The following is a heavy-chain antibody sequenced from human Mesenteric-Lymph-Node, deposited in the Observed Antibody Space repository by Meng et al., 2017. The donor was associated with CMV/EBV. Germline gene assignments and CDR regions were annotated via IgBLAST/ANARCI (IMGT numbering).Heavy chain of an antibody. CDR1: GGSYSSGGYY. CDR3: ARDSSGYMNFDY. Sequence: VHGGSYSSGGYYWSWIRQHPGEGLEWIGYNYYSGSSYYNPSLKSRVTISVDTPKNQFSLKLSSVTAADTAVYYCARDSSGYMNFDYWGQGTLVTVSS. V-gene: IGHV4-31*02. D-gene: IGHD3-22*01. CDR2: NYYSGSS. J-gene: IGHJ4*02.